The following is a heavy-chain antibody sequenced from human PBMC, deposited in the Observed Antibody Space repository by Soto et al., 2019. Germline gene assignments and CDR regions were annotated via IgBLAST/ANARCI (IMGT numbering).Heavy chain of an antibody. CDR3: ARVSTDYGGNVDAFDI. J-gene: IGHJ3*02. Sequence: SETLSLTCTVSGGSISSGGYYWSWIRQHPGKGLEWIGYIYYSGSTYYNPSLKSRVTISVDTSKNQFSLKLSSVTAADTAVYYCARVSTDYGGNVDAFDIWGQGTMVTVTS. D-gene: IGHD4-17*01. CDR2: IYYSGST. CDR1: GGSISSGGYY. V-gene: IGHV4-31*03.